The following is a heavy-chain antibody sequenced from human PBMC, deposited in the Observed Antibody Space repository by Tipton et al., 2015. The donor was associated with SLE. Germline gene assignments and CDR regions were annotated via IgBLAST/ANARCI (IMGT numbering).Heavy chain of an antibody. D-gene: IGHD3-10*01. CDR3: ARGFTGYFDL. J-gene: IGHJ2*01. V-gene: IGHV4-30-2*01. CDR1: GGSISSGGYS. Sequence: LRFSCAVSGGSISSGGYSWSWIRQPPGKGLEWIGYIYHSGSTYYNPSLKSRVTISVDRSKNQFSLKLSSVTAADTAVYYCARGFTGYFDLWGRGTLVTVSS. CDR2: IYHSGST.